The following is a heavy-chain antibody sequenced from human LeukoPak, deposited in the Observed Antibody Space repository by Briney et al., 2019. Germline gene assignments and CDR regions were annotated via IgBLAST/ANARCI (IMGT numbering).Heavy chain of an antibody. Sequence: GGSLRLSCEVSGFTFSNFEMAWVRQGPGMGLEWLAYINDGGSIIRYADTVRGRFTISRDSVKKSGFLQMNSLRVGDTAIYYCAGGPQFSGSHGFWGQGTLVTVSS. CDR2: INDGGSII. D-gene: IGHD1-26*01. CDR3: AGGPQFSGSHGF. CDR1: GFTFSNFE. J-gene: IGHJ4*02. V-gene: IGHV3-48*03.